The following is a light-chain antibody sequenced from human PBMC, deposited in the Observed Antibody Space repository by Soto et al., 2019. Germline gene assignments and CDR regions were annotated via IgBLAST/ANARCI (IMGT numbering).Light chain of an antibody. V-gene: IGLV2-23*02. CDR1: SSDVGSYNL. CDR2: DVN. J-gene: IGLJ1*01. CDR3: FSYAGAGTFV. Sequence: QSALTQPASVSGSPGQSITISCTGTSSDVGSYNLVSWFQQHPGKAPKLFIYDVNRRPSGVSDRLSGSKSANTASLTISGLQAEDEADYYCFSYAGAGTFVFGTGTKLTVL.